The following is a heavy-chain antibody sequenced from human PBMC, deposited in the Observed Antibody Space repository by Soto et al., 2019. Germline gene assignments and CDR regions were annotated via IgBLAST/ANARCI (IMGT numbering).Heavy chain of an antibody. J-gene: IGHJ6*02. CDR3: AKDLQDIVVVPAAILRGYYYYGMDV. CDR2: ISYDGSNK. V-gene: IGHV3-30*18. D-gene: IGHD2-2*02. CDR1: GFTFSSYG. Sequence: VGSLRLSCAASGFTFSSYGMHWVRQAPGKGLEWVAVISYDGSNKYYADSVKGRFTISRDNSKNTLYLQMNSLRAEDTAVYYCAKDLQDIVVVPAAILRGYYYYGMDVWGQGTTVTVSS.